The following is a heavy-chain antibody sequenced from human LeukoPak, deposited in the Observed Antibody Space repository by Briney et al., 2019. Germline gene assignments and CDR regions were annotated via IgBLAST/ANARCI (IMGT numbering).Heavy chain of an antibody. CDR2: ISDDGSNK. D-gene: IGHD2-21*01. J-gene: IGHJ3*02. Sequence: GRSLRLSCAASGFTFSSYGMHWVRQAPGKGLEWVAVISDDGSNKYYVDSVKGRFTISRDNAKNSLYLQMNSLRAGDTAVYYCAREPYSASSHDAFDIWGQGTMVTVSS. V-gene: IGHV3-30*03. CDR3: AREPYSASSHDAFDI. CDR1: GFTFSSYG.